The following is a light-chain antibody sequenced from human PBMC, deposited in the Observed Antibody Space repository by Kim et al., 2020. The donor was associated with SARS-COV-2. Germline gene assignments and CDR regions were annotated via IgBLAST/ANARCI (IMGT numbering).Light chain of an antibody. J-gene: IGLJ2*01. Sequence: ALGQTVSITCKGDSLRRYYVSLYQQNPGQAPVLVIYGKNNRPSGIPDRFSGSSSGNTASLTITGAQAEDEADYYCDSRDSSGNLVVFGGGTQLTVL. CDR3: DSRDSSGNLVV. V-gene: IGLV3-19*01. CDR2: GKN. CDR1: SLRRYY.